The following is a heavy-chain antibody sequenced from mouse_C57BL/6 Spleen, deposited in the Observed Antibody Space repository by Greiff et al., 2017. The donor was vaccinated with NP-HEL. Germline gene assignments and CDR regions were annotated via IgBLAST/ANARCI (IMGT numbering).Heavy chain of an antibody. CDR3: ARLYYDYDEDFDV. CDR2: IYPSDSET. J-gene: IGHJ1*03. D-gene: IGHD2-4*01. V-gene: IGHV1-61*01. CDR1: GYTFTSYW. Sequence: QVQLQQPGAELVRPGSSVKLSCKASGYTFTSYWMDWVKQRPGQGLEWIGNIYPSDSETHYNQKFKDKATLTVDKSSSTAYMQLSSLTSEDSAFYYCARLYYDYDEDFDVWGTGTTVTVSS.